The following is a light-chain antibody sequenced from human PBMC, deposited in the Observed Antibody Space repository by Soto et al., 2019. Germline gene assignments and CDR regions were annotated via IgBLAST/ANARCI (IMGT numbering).Light chain of an antibody. Sequence: QSALTQPRSVSGSPVQSVAISCTGTSSDVGGYNYVSWYQQHPGKAPKLMIYDVTKRPSGVPDRFSGSKSGNTASLTISGLQAEDEADYYCCSYGGRLYVFGTGTKVTVL. CDR2: DVT. CDR1: SSDVGGYNY. J-gene: IGLJ1*01. V-gene: IGLV2-11*01. CDR3: CSYGGRLYV.